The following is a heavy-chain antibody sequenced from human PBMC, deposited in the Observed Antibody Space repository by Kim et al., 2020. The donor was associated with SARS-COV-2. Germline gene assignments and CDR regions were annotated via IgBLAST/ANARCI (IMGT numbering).Heavy chain of an antibody. CDR2: IYYSGST. J-gene: IGHJ4*02. D-gene: IGHD1-26*01. V-gene: IGHV4-39*01. CDR1: GGSFDSSSYD. CDR3: VRPKVGSTYVVY. Sequence: SETLSLTCTVSGGSFDSSSYDWGWIRQPPGKGLEWIGIIYYSGSTNYNPSLRSRVTISVDTSKSQLSLNLSSATAADTAIYYCVRPKVGSTYVVYWGQGTLVTVSS.